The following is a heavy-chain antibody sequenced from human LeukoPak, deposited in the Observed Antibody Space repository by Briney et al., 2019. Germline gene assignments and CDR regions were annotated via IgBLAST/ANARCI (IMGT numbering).Heavy chain of an antibody. CDR3: ARHSGGYYHSYYFDY. Sequence: SETLSLTCAVYGGSFSGYYWSWIRQPPGKGLEWIGEINHSGSTNYNPSLKSRVTISVDTSKNQFSLKLSSVTAADTAVYYCARHSGGYYHSYYFDYWGQGTLVTVSS. V-gene: IGHV4-34*01. CDR1: GGSFSGYY. CDR2: INHSGST. D-gene: IGHD3-22*01. J-gene: IGHJ4*02.